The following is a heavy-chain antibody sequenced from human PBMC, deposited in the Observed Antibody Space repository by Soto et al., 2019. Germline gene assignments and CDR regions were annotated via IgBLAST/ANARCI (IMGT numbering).Heavy chain of an antibody. D-gene: IGHD3-3*01. V-gene: IGHV4-34*01. Sequence: SETLSLTCAVYGGSFSGYYWSWIRQPPGRGLEWIGEVNHSGSAHSNPSLRSRVTISVDTSKNQFSLRLSSVTAADTAIFYCARGVYNAIFGVISLDYWGQGTLVTVSS. CDR3: ARGVYNAIFGVISLDY. CDR1: GGSFSGYY. J-gene: IGHJ4*02. CDR2: VNHSGSA.